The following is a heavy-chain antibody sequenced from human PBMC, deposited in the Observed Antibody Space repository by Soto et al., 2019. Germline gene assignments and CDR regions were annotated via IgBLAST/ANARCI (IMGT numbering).Heavy chain of an antibody. CDR2: ISAYNGDT. J-gene: IGHJ4*02. V-gene: IGHV1-18*01. Sequence: QVQLVQSGGEVKKPGASVKVSCKASGYTLTSYGISWVRQAPGQGLERMGWISAYNGDTNYAQKLQGRVTMTTDTSMSTAYMELRSLRSDDSSVYYCASGWPRRDWGQGTLVTVSS. D-gene: IGHD6-19*01. CDR1: GYTLTSYG. CDR3: ASGWPRRD.